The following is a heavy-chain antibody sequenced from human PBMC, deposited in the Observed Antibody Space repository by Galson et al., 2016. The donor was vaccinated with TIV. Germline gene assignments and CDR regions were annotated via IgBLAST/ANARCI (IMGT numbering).Heavy chain of an antibody. CDR3: ATYGSGRQASFDF. V-gene: IGHV1-46*03. Sequence: SVKVSCKASGYTFTSYGISWVRQAPGQGLEWMGVIDPSGGSTTYAQKFQGRVTMTRDASTSTVYMELSSLTSEDTAVYYCATYGSGRQASFDFWGQGTLVTVSS. CDR1: GYTFTSYG. D-gene: IGHD3-10*01. CDR2: IDPSGGST. J-gene: IGHJ4*02.